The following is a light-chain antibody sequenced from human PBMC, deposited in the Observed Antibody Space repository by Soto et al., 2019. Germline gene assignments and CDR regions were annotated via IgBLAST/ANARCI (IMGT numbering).Light chain of an antibody. V-gene: IGKV1-13*02. CDR2: DVS. CDR3: QQFNSYPIT. CDR1: QDIRGA. J-gene: IGKJ5*01. Sequence: AIQVSQSPSSLSACVGDRVTITCRASQDIRGALAWYQQKPGKPPRLLIYDVSTLESGVPSRFSGSSSGTEFTLTISSLQSEDFGSYLCQQFNSYPITFGHGTRLEIK.